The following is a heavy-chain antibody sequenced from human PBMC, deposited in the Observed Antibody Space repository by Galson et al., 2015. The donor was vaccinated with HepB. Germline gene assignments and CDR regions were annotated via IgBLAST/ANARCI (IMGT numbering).Heavy chain of an antibody. CDR2: ISYDGSNK. D-gene: IGHD3-22*01. Sequence: SLRLSCAASGFTFSSYAMHWVRQAPGKGLEWVAVISYDGSNKYYADSVKGRFTISRDNSKNTLYLQMNSLRAEDTAVYYCARDCYYDSSGCLGAFDIWGQGTTVTVSS. V-gene: IGHV3-30-3*01. J-gene: IGHJ3*02. CDR1: GFTFSSYA. CDR3: ARDCYYDSSGCLGAFDI.